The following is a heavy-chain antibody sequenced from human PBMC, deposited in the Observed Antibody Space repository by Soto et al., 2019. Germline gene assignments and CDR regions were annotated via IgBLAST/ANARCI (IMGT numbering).Heavy chain of an antibody. CDR3: ARVLELTGWFDP. D-gene: IGHD1-1*01. V-gene: IGHV4-30-4*01. CDR1: GGSISSGYYY. J-gene: IGHJ5*02. Sequence: PSETLSLTSPVSGGSISSGYYYWSWIRQPPGKGLEWIGYIYYSGSTYYNPSLKSRVTISVDTSKNQFSLKLSSVTAADTAVYYCARVLELTGWFDPWGQGTLVTVSS. CDR2: IYYSGST.